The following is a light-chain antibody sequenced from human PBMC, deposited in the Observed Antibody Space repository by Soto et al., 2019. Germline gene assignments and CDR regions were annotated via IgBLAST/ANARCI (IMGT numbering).Light chain of an antibody. CDR1: QRIVRW. CDR2: DAS. Sequence: DIQMTQSPSTLSASVGDRVTITCRASQRIVRWLAWYQQKPGKAPKLLIYDASSLESGVPSRFSGSGSGTEFSLTISSLQPDDFATYSCQQYNSYSQTFGKGTKVESK. J-gene: IGKJ1*01. V-gene: IGKV1-5*01. CDR3: QQYNSYSQT.